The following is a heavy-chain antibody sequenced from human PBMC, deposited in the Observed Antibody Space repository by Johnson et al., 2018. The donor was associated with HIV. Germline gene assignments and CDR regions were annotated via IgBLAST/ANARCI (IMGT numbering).Heavy chain of an antibody. D-gene: IGHD3-9*01. V-gene: IGHV3-NL1*01. CDR1: RFTFSSYA. CDR3: AKEFRLGYPPQIDAFDI. Sequence: QVHMMGSGGGVVQPGKSLRLSCPATRFTFSSYAMHWVRQAPGKGLEWVSVIYSGGSTYSTDSVKGRFTISRDNSKNTLYLQMNSLRAEDTAVYYCAKEFRLGYPPQIDAFDIWGQGTMVTVSS. J-gene: IGHJ3*02. CDR2: IYSGGST.